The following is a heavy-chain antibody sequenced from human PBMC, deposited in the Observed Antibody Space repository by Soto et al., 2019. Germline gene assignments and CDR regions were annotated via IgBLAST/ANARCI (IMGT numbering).Heavy chain of an antibody. D-gene: IGHD6-19*01. V-gene: IGHV3-74*01. CDR2: INSDGSST. Sequence: GGSLRLSCAASGFTFSNYWMHWVRQAPGKGLVWVSRINSDGSSTNYADSVKGRFTISRDNAKNTLYLQMNSLRAEDTAVYYCASRMEVAAIDYWGQGTLVTVSS. CDR3: ASRMEVAAIDY. CDR1: GFTFSNYW. J-gene: IGHJ4*02.